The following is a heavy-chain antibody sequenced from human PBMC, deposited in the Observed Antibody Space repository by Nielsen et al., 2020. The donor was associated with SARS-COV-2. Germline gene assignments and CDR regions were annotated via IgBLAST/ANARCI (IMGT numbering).Heavy chain of an antibody. CDR2: INAGNGNT. CDR1: GYTFTSYA. J-gene: IGHJ4*02. V-gene: IGHV1-3*01. Sequence: GESLKISCAASGYTFTSYAMHWVRQAPGQRLEWMGWINAGNGNTKYSQKFQGRVTITRNTSASTAYMELSSLRSEDTAVYYCARDFLEYSSSCLSYWGQGTLVTVSS. D-gene: IGHD6-6*01. CDR3: ARDFLEYSSSCLSY.